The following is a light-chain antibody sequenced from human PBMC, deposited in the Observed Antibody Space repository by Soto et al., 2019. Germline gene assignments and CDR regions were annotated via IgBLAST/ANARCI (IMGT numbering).Light chain of an antibody. CDR3: QSHDSCLHASV. CDR1: RSNIGAGYD. V-gene: IGLV1-40*01. CDR2: GNT. Sequence: QSVLTQPPSVSGAPGQRVTSSWTGSRSNIGAGYDVHWYLQLPVTAPKHLIYGNTHPPSWVPDRFSDSKSGSSASLAITGLTAEDEADYYCQSHDSCLHASVFGTGTKLTVL. J-gene: IGLJ1*01.